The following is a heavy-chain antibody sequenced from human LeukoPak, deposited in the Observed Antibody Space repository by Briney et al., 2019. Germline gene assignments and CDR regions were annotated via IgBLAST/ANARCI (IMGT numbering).Heavy chain of an antibody. V-gene: IGHV3-30*02. CDR2: IRYDGSNK. J-gene: IGHJ5*02. Sequence: PGGSLRLSCAASGFTFSSYGMHWVRQAPGKGLEWVAFIRYDGSNKYYADSVEGRFTISRDNSKNTLYLQMNSLRAEDTAVYYCATRTLAYCGGDCYETWGQGTLVTVSS. D-gene: IGHD2-21*02. CDR3: ATRTLAYCGGDCYET. CDR1: GFTFSSYG.